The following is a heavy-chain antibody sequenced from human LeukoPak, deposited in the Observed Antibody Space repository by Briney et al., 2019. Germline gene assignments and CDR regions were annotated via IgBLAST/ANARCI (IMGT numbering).Heavy chain of an antibody. Sequence: SQTLSLTCTVFGGSISSGGYYWSWIRQPPGEGLEWIGYIYYSGSTYYHPSLKSRVTISLDTSKNQFSLKLSSVTAADTAVYYCARVTTVTTSFHFDYWGQGTLVTVSS. CDR3: ARVTTVTTSFHFDY. V-gene: IGHV4-30-4*01. CDR2: IYYSGST. J-gene: IGHJ4*02. D-gene: IGHD4-17*01. CDR1: GGSISSGGYY.